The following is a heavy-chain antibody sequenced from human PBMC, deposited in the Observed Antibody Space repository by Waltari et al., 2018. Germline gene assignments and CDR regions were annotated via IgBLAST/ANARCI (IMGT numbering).Heavy chain of an antibody. V-gene: IGHV3-9*01. CDR3: AKDNWFDP. CDR2: ISWNSGSI. J-gene: IGHJ5*02. CDR1: GFTFDDYA. Sequence: EVQLVESGGGLVQPGRSLRLSCAASGFTFDDYAMHGVRQAPGKGLEWVSGISWNSGSIGYADSVKGRFTISRDNAKNSLYLQMNSLRAEDTALYYCAKDNWFDPWGQGTLVTVSS.